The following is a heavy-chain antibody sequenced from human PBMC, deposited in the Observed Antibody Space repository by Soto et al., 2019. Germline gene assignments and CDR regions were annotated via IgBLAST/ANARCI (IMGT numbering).Heavy chain of an antibody. V-gene: IGHV3-7*03. D-gene: IGHD6-6*01. CDR1: GFTFSSYW. CDR3: ARGYSCSPNWFDP. J-gene: IGHJ5*02. CDR2: IKHDGSAK. Sequence: EVQLVESGGGLVQPGGSLRLSCAVSGFTFSSYWMSWVRQAPGKGLEWVANIKHDGSAKYYVDSVKGRFAISKDNAKNSLYLKMNSVRAEDRAEYYGARGYSCSPNWFDPWGQGTLVTVSS.